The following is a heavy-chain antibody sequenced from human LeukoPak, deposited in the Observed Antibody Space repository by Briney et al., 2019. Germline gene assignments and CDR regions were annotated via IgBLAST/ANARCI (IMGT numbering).Heavy chain of an antibody. CDR1: GYPFTGYY. CDR3: ARSTRRLGYCSSTSCYGGDF. D-gene: IGHD2-2*01. CDR2: INPNSGGT. V-gene: IGHV1-2*02. J-gene: IGHJ4*02. Sequence: ASVKVSCKASGYPFTGYYMHWVRQAPGQGLEWMGWINPNSGGTNYAQKFQGRVTMTRDTSISTAYMELSRLRSDDTAVYYCARSTRRLGYCSSTSCYGGDFWGQGTLVTVSS.